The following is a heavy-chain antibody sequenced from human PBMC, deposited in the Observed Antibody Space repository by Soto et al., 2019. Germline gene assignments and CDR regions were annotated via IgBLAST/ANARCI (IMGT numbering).Heavy chain of an antibody. J-gene: IGHJ4*02. V-gene: IGHV1-8*01. CDR1: GYTFTHYD. Sequence: QVQLVQSGAEVKKPGASVKLSCKASGYTFTHYDINWVRQAAGQGLEWMGWLDPNTGYTGYTQNFQARFPMTRNTSINTAYLEVNSLRYEDTAVYYCARGSYGSKYWGQGTLVTVSS. CDR3: ARGSYGSKY. D-gene: IGHD3-10*01. CDR2: LDPNTGYT.